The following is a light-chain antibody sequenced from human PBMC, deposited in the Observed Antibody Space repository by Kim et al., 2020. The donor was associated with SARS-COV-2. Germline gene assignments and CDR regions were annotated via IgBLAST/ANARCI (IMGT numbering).Light chain of an antibody. V-gene: IGLV3-1*01. Sequence: SYELTQPPSVSVSPGQTVSINCSGDNLGDKYTSWYQQKPGQSPVAVIYQDDKRPSGIPERFSGSNSGNTATLTISGTQAMDEADYYCQTWDTNTAHFGGGTQLTV. CDR3: QTWDTNTAH. J-gene: IGLJ2*01. CDR2: QDD. CDR1: NLGDKY.